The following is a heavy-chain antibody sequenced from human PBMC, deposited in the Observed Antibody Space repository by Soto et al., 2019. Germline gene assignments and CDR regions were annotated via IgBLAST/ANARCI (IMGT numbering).Heavy chain of an antibody. V-gene: IGHV1-69*02. CDR2: VNPILSLS. CDR3: ATSYGSGYRAFDY. D-gene: IGHD3-10*01. CDR1: GVTFSFYS. Sequence: QVQLVQSGAEVKRPGSSVKVSCKASGVTFSFYSINWVRQAPGLGLEWMGRVNPILSLSNYAQRFQGRVTMTADKSTSTAYMVLSSLTSEDTAIFYCATSYGSGYRAFDYWGQGAQVIVSS. J-gene: IGHJ4*02.